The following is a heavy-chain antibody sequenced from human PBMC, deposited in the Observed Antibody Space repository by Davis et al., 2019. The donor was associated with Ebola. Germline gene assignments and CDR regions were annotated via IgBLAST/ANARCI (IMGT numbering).Heavy chain of an antibody. Sequence: PSEPLSLTCAVYGGSFSGYYWSWIRQPPGKGLEWIGEINHSGSTNYNPSLKSRVTISVDTSKNQFSLKLSSVTAADTAVYYCARAGLYYYYYYGMDVWGQGTTVTVSS. CDR1: GGSFSGYY. J-gene: IGHJ6*02. V-gene: IGHV4-34*01. CDR3: ARAGLYYYYYYGMDV. D-gene: IGHD2-2*01. CDR2: INHSGST.